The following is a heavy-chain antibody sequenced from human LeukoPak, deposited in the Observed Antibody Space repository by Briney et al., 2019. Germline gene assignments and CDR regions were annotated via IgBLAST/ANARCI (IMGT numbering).Heavy chain of an antibody. J-gene: IGHJ6*03. CDR3: ARSPEWFGRSYYYYYYMDV. CDR1: GFTFSSYW. V-gene: IGHV3-7*01. Sequence: GGSLRLSCAASGFTFSSYWMSRVRQAPGKGLEWVANIKQDGSEKYYVDSVKGRFTISRDNAKNSLYLQMNSLRAEDTAVYYCARSPEWFGRSYYYYYYMDVWGKGTTVTISS. D-gene: IGHD3-10*01. CDR2: IKQDGSEK.